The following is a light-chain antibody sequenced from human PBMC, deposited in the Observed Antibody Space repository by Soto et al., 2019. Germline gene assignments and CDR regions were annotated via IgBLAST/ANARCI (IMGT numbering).Light chain of an antibody. J-gene: IGLJ1*01. Sequence: QSALTQPRSVSGSPGPSVTISCTGTSSDVGDYNYVSWYQQHPGKDPKLMIYDVSKRPSGVPDRFSGSKSGNTASLTISGLQAEDEADYYCCSYAGSYTLYVFGTGTKVTVL. CDR3: CSYAGSYTLYV. CDR2: DVS. CDR1: SSDVGDYNY. V-gene: IGLV2-11*01.